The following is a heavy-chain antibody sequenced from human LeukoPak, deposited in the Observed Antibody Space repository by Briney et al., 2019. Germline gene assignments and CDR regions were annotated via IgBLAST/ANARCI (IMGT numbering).Heavy chain of an antibody. CDR3: ARGVYSSGSSHDY. V-gene: IGHV3-7*01. D-gene: IGHD3-10*01. J-gene: IGHJ4*02. CDR1: GFTFGSHW. Sequence: PGGSLRLSCVASGFTFGSHWIGWIRQAPGKGLEWVANIKLDGSEKYYVDSVKGRFTISRDNAMDSLYLQMNRLRVEDTAVYYCARGVYSSGSSHDYWGQGTLVTVSS. CDR2: IKLDGSEK.